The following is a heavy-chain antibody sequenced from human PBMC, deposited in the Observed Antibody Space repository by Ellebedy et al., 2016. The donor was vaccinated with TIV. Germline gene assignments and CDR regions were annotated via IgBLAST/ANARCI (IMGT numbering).Heavy chain of an antibody. CDR2: ISGSGVKT. J-gene: IGHJ5*02. CDR3: AGFRGEAVAGNWFDP. D-gene: IGHD6-19*01. V-gene: IGHV3-23*01. Sequence: GESLKISCADSGFTFDTYAMSWVRQAPGKGLEWVSHISGSGVKTYYADPVRGRFSISRDNSKNTLYLRMNSLRADDTAVYYCAGFRGEAVAGNWFDPWGQGTLVTVSS. CDR1: GFTFDTYA.